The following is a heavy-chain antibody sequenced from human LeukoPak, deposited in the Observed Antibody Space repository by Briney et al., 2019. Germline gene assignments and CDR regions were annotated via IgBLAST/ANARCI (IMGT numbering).Heavy chain of an antibody. CDR3: ARGRKRYYDSSGYYSYFQH. Sequence: ASVKVSCKASGYTFTSYDINWVRQATGQGLEWMGWMNPNSGNTGYAQKFQGRVTMTRNTSISTAYMELSSLRSEDTAVYYCARGRKRYYDSSGYYSYFQHWGQGTLVTVSP. J-gene: IGHJ1*01. D-gene: IGHD3-22*01. CDR2: MNPNSGNT. CDR1: GYTFTSYD. V-gene: IGHV1-8*01.